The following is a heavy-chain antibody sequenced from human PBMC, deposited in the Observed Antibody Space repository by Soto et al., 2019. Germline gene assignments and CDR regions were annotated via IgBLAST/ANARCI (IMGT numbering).Heavy chain of an antibody. CDR2: IKSKTDGGTT. Sequence: GGSLRLSCAASGFTFSNAWMSWVRQAPGKGLEWVGRIKSKTDGGTTDYAAPVKGRFTISRDDSKNTLYLQMNSLKTEDTAVYYCKGYCSSTSCYDNYYYGMDVWGQGTTVTVSS. D-gene: IGHD2-2*01. J-gene: IGHJ6*02. CDR1: GFTFSNAW. V-gene: IGHV3-15*01. CDR3: KGYCSSTSCYDNYYYGMDV.